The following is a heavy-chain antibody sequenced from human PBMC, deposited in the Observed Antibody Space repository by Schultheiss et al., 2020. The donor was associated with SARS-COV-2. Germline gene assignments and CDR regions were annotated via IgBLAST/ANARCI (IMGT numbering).Heavy chain of an antibody. V-gene: IGHV2-70*04. J-gene: IGHJ6*02. CDR3: ARIRGSSWYSGYYYGMDV. CDR1: GFSLSTSGVR. D-gene: IGHD6-13*01. Sequence: SGPTLVKPTQTLTLTCTFSGFSLSTSGVRVSWIRQSPGRALEWLARIDWNDNKSYSTSLKSRLTISKDTSKSQVVLTMTNMDPVDTATYYCARIRGSSWYSGYYYGMDVWGQGTTVTVSS. CDR2: IDWNDNK.